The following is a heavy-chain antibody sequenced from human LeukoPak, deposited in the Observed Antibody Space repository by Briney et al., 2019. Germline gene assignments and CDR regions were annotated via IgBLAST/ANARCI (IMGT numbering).Heavy chain of an antibody. J-gene: IGHJ3*02. CDR1: GGSISSYY. CDR2: IYYSGST. D-gene: IGHD3-10*01. Sequence: SETLSLTCTVSGGSISSYYWSWIRQPPGKGLEWIGYIYYSGSTYYNPSLKSRVTISVDTSKNQFSLKVSSVTAADTAVYYCARRELLPTPDAFDIWGQGTMVTVSS. CDR3: ARRELLPTPDAFDI. V-gene: IGHV4-59*04.